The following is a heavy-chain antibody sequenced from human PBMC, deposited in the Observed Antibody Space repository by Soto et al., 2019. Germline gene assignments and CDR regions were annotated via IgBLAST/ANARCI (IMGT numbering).Heavy chain of an antibody. J-gene: IGHJ4*02. CDR3: ASTIIAAAGTPYFDY. D-gene: IGHD6-13*01. CDR2: INPNSGGT. V-gene: IGHV1-2*02. CDR1: GYTFTGYY. Sequence: ASVKVSCKTSGYTFTGYYMHWVRQAPGQGLEWMGWINPNSGGTNYAQEFQGRVTMTRDTSIGTTYMELSSLRSDDTAVYFCASTIIAAAGTPYFDYWGQGALVTVSS.